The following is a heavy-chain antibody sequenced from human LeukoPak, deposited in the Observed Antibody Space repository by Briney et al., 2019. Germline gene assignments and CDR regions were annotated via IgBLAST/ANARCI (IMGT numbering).Heavy chain of an antibody. CDR3: ASAVRDCGGDCYAPFQH. V-gene: IGHV3-48*01. J-gene: IGHJ1*01. D-gene: IGHD2-21*02. Sequence: GGSLRLSCAASGFTFNRYSMNWVRQAPGKGLEWISYISSSGTTIYYADSVQGRFIISRDNARNSLYLQMNSLRAEDTAVYYCASAVRDCGGDCYAPFQHWGQGTLVTVSS. CDR1: GFTFNRYS. CDR2: ISSSGTTI.